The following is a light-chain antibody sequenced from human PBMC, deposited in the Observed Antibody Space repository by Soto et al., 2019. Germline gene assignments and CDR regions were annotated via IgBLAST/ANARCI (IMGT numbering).Light chain of an antibody. J-gene: IGKJ2*01. Sequence: EIVLTQSPATLSLSPGERATLSCRASQSISSYLAWFQQKPGQAPRLLIYDASSRATGIPARFSGSGSGTDFTLNISSVESEDSAAYYCQQRYNRYTFGQGTKLEIK. CDR1: QSISSY. CDR3: QQRYNRYT. V-gene: IGKV3-11*01. CDR2: DAS.